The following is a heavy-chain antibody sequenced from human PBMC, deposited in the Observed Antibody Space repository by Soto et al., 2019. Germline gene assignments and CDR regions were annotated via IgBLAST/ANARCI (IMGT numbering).Heavy chain of an antibody. CDR2: ISGSGGST. J-gene: IGHJ4*02. CDR1: GFTFSSYA. V-gene: IGHV3-23*01. D-gene: IGHD6-13*01. CDR3: AKDRERDIAAAGTLEPSDY. Sequence: PVGSLILSCAASGFTFSSYAMSWVRQAPGKGLEWVSAISGSGGSTYYADSVKGRFTISRDNSKNTLYLQMNSLRAEDTAVYYCAKDRERDIAAAGTLEPSDYWGQGTLVTVSS.